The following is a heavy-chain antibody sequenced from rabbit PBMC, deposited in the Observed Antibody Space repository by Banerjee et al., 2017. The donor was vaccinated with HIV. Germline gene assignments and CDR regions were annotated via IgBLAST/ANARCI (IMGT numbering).Heavy chain of an antibody. J-gene: IGHJ4*01. Sequence: QQLVESGGSLVKPGASLTLTCKASGFSFSSGYDMCWVRQAPGKGLEWIACIYTGDGQIYYASWAKGRFTISKTSTTVTLQMTSLTAADTATYFCARADSDTNWGYWLWGPGTLVTVS. CDR1: GFSFSSGYD. CDR2: IYTGDGQI. CDR3: ARADSDTNWGYWL. D-gene: IGHD1-1*01. V-gene: IGHV1S40*01.